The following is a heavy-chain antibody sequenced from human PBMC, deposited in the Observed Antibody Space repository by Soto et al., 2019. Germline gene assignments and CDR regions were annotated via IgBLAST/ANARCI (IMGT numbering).Heavy chain of an antibody. CDR3: ARSEATALDY. Sequence: QVQLQESGPGLLKPSGTLSLTCTVSGDSMSSSNWWNWVRQPPGKGLEWIGEAHHSGRTNYNPSPKSRVTISVDRSQNHFSLQLTSVTAADTAVYYCARSEATALDYWGQGTLVTVSS. V-gene: IGHV4-4*02. J-gene: IGHJ4*02. CDR1: GDSMSSSNW. CDR2: AHHSGRT.